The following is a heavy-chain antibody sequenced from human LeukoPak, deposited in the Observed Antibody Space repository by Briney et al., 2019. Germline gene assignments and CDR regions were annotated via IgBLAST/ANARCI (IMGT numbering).Heavy chain of an antibody. CDR3: ARMTGSIYYFDY. CDR2: ISSSGSTI. D-gene: IGHD1-1*01. CDR1: GFTFSSYG. Sequence: GGSLRLSCAASGFTFSSYGMSWVRQAPGRGLEWVSYISSSGSTIYYADPVKGRFTISRDNAKNSLYLQMNSLRAEDTAVYYCARMTGSIYYFDYWGQGTLVTVSS. J-gene: IGHJ4*02. V-gene: IGHV3-48*04.